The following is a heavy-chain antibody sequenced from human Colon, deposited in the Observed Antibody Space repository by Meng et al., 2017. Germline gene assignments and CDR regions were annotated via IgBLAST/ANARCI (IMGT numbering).Heavy chain of an antibody. D-gene: IGHD3-10*01. J-gene: IGHJ5*02. CDR1: GGSISTGSYY. CDR3: ARSGFGDWFDP. V-gene: IGHV4-61*02. Sequence: SETLSLTCSVSGGSISTGSYYWSWIRQPAGKGLEWIGLIYTSGRTDYNPSLKSRVSISVDTSKNQFSLNLTSVTAADTAVYFCARSGFGDWFDPWGQGTLVTVSS. CDR2: IYTSGRT.